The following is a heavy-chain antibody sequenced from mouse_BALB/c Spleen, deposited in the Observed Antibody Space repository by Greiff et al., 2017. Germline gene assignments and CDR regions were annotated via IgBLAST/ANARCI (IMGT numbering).Heavy chain of an antibody. CDR2: ISSGGSYT. V-gene: IGHV5-6*03. Sequence: EVMLVESGGGLVKPGGSLKLSCAASGFTFSSYGMSWVRQTPDKRLEWVATISSGGSYTYYPDSVKGRFTISRDNAKNTLYLQMSSLKSEDTAMYYCARQGGNYLYYAMDYWGQGTSVTVSS. J-gene: IGHJ4*01. D-gene: IGHD2-1*01. CDR1: GFTFSSYG. CDR3: ARQGGNYLYYAMDY.